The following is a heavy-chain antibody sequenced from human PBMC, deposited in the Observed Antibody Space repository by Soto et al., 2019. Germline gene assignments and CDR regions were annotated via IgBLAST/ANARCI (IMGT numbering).Heavy chain of an antibody. D-gene: IGHD3-10*01. CDR3: AREPGDGSGSYFDY. J-gene: IGHJ4*02. CDR1: GGSISSYY. CDR2: IYYSGST. V-gene: IGHV4-59*12. Sequence: SETLSLTCTVSGGSISSYYWSWIRQPPGKGLEWIGYIYYSGSTNYNPSLKSRVTISVDTSKNQFSLKLSSVTAADTAVYYCAREPGDGSGSYFDYWGQGTLVTVS.